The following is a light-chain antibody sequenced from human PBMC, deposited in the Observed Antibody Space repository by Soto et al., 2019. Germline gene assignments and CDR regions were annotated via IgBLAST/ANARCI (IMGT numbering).Light chain of an antibody. V-gene: IGKV3-15*01. J-gene: IGKJ2*01. Sequence: EIVMTQSPATLSLSPGQRATLSCRASQSVSSNLAWYQQILGQAPRLLISGASNRATGIPARFTGSGSGTEFTLTISSLQSEDFAVYYCQQYNNWSDPVGQATKV. CDR3: QQYNNWSDP. CDR2: GAS. CDR1: QSVSSN.